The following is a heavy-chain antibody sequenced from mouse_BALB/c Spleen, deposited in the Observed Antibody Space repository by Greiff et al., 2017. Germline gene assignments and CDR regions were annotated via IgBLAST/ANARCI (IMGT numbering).Heavy chain of an antibody. CDR2: ISSGSSTI. CDR1: GFTFSSFG. Sequence: EVKLEESGGGLVQPGGSRKLSCAASGFTFSSFGMHWVRQAPEKGLEWVAYISSGSSTIYYADTVKGRFTISRDNPKNTLFLQMTSLRSEDTAMYYCARSFYGNWYFDVWGAGTTVTVSS. V-gene: IGHV5-17*02. CDR3: ARSFYGNWYFDV. J-gene: IGHJ1*01. D-gene: IGHD2-10*01.